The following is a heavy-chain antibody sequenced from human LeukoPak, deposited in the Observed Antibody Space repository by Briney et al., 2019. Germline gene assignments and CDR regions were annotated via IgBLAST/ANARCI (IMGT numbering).Heavy chain of an antibody. D-gene: IGHD6-13*01. CDR3: AREAPTSSSWYFDY. CDR2: IKSKTDGGTT. CDR1: GFTFSNAW. J-gene: IGHJ4*02. V-gene: IGHV3-15*01. Sequence: GGSLRLSCAASGFTFSNAWMSWVRQAPGKGLEWVGRIKSKTDGGTTDYAAPVKGRFTISRDDSKNTLYLQMNSLRAEDTAVYYCAREAPTSSSWYFDYWGQGTLVTVSS.